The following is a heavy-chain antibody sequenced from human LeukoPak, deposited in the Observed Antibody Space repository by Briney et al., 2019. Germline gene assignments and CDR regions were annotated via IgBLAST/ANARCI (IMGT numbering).Heavy chain of an antibody. CDR1: GGTFSSYA. CDR3: ASDPGSGSYYY. CDR2: IIPIFGTA. D-gene: IGHD1-26*01. Sequence: GASVTVSCKASGGTFSSYAISWVRQAPGQGLEWMGGIIPIFGTANYAQKFQGRVTITADESTSTAYMELSSLRSEDTAVYYCASDPGSGSYYYWGQGTLVTVSS. J-gene: IGHJ4*02. V-gene: IGHV1-69*13.